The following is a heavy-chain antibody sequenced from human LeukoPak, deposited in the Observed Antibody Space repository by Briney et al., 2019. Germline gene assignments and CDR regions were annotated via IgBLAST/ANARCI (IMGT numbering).Heavy chain of an antibody. V-gene: IGHV4-31*03. CDR2: IYYSGST. J-gene: IGHJ5*02. CDR1: GGSISSGGYY. D-gene: IGHD6-6*01. Sequence: SETLSLTCTVSGGSISSGGYYWSWIRQHPGKGLEWIGYIYYSGSTYYNPSLKSRVTISVDTSKNQFSLKLSSVAAADTAVYYCAGGEVSTNWFDPWGQGTLVTVSS. CDR3: AGGEVSTNWFDP.